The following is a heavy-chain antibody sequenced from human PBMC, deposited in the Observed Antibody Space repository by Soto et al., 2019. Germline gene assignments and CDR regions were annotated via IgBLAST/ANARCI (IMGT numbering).Heavy chain of an antibody. V-gene: IGHV5-51*01. CDR2: IYPGDSDI. Sequence: GESLKISCKGSGYSFTVYWIGWVRQMPGKGLEWMGIIYPGDSDITYSPSFQGQVTISADKSISTAYLQWSSLKASDTAVYYCARLSGSSTRSRHYYYYNLDVWGQGTTVTVSS. CDR3: ARLSGSSTRSRHYYYYNLDV. D-gene: IGHD2-2*01. J-gene: IGHJ6*02. CDR1: GYSFTVYW.